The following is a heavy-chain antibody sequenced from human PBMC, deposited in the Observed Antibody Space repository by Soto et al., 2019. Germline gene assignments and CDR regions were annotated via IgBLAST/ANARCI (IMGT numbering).Heavy chain of an antibody. J-gene: IGHJ3*01. CDR3: AKDRGLEECRSLFDF. D-gene: IGHD3-22*01. V-gene: IGHV1-69*13. CDR2: IIPIFDTT. Sequence: SVKVSCKTSGGTFSNYAFTWVRQAPGQGLEWMGGIIPIFDTTNYAQKFQDRITITADDSTSTVYMELHSLTPEDTALYYCAKDRGLEECRSLFDFWGRGTMVTVSS. CDR1: GGTFSNYA.